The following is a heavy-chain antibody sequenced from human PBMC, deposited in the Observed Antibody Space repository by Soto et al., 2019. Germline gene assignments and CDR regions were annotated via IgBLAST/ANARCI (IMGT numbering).Heavy chain of an antibody. D-gene: IGHD4-17*01. CDR1: GFIFDDYA. CDR2: VSWDSRSI. V-gene: IGHV3-9*01. CDR3: ARGTAVTTLPVFDL. J-gene: IGHJ3*01. Sequence: EVQLVESGGGLVQPGRSLRLSCAASGFIFDDYAMHWVRQAPGKGLEWVSSVSWDSRSIAYAGSVQGRFTLSRDNAKNSLSLQMNSLTTEDAAFYYCARGTAVTTLPVFDLWGQGTIVTVSS.